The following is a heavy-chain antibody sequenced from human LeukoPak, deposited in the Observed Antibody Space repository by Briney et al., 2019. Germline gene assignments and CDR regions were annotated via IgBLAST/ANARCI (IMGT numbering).Heavy chain of an antibody. V-gene: IGHV3-23*01. J-gene: IGHJ4*02. CDR1: GFTFSSYA. CDR2: ISGSGGGT. Sequence: GGSLRLSCAASGFTFSSYAMSWVRQAPGKGLEWVSAISGSGGGTYYADSVKGRFTISRDNAKNSLYLQMNSLRAEDTAVYYCARDSSQRGYSYGSFDYWGQGTLVTVSS. D-gene: IGHD5-18*01. CDR3: ARDSSQRGYSYGSFDY.